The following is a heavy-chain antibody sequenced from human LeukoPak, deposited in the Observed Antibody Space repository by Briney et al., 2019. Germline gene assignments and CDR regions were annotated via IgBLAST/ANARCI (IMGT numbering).Heavy chain of an antibody. CDR3: ARVNKVGYYDSSGYYYYYYMDV. CDR2: ISAYNGNT. Sequence: ASVKVSCKASGYTFTSYGISWVRQAPGQGLEWMGWISAYNGNTNYAQKLQGRVTMTTDTSTSTAYTELRSLRSDDTAVYYCARVNKVGYYDSSGYYYYYYMDVWGKGTTVTVSS. J-gene: IGHJ6*03. CDR1: GYTFTSYG. D-gene: IGHD3-22*01. V-gene: IGHV1-18*01.